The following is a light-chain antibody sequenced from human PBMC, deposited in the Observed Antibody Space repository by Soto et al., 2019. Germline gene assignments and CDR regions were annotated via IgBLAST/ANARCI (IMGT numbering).Light chain of an antibody. Sequence: EIVLTQSPGTLSLSPGERATLSCRASQSISSSYLTWYQQKSGQAPRLLIYGASRRATGIPDRFSGSGAGTDFTVTISRLEPEDFAVYYCQQYGSSPLYTFGQGTKLEIK. CDR1: QSISSSY. CDR3: QQYGSSPLYT. CDR2: GAS. V-gene: IGKV3-20*01. J-gene: IGKJ2*01.